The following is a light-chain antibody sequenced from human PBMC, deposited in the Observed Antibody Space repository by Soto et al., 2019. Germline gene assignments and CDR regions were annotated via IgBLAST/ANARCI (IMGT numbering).Light chain of an antibody. CDR1: QSVSSN. CDR2: GAS. CDR3: QQYNNWPPGT. Sequence: EIVMTQSPATLSVSPGERDTLSCRASQSVSSNLAWYQQKPGQAPRLLIYGASTRATGIPARFSGSVSGTEFTLTISSLQSEDFAVYYCQQYNNWPPGTFGQGTKLEIK. V-gene: IGKV3-15*01. J-gene: IGKJ2*01.